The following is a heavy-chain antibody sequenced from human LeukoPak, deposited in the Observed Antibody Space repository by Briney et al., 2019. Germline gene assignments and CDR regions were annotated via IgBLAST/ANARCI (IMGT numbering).Heavy chain of an antibody. CDR3: AHSSGYYYAWFDP. J-gene: IGHJ5*02. CDR1: GGSISSYY. CDR2: IYYSGST. V-gene: IGHV4-59*01. Sequence: SETLSLTCTVSGGSISSYYWSWIRQPPGKGLEWIGYIYYSGSTNYSPSLKSRVTISVDTSKNQFSLKLSSVTAADTAVYYCAHSSGYYYAWFDPWGQGTLVTVSS. D-gene: IGHD3-22*01.